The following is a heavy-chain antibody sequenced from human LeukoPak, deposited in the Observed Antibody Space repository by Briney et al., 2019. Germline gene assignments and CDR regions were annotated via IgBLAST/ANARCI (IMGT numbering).Heavy chain of an antibody. Sequence: GGSLRLSWAASGFTFSSYAMHWVRQAPGKGLEWVAVISYDGSNKYYADSVKGRFTISRDNSKNTLYPQMNSLRAEDTAVYYCARSQWLPFDYWGQGTLVTVSS. CDR3: ARSQWLPFDY. CDR1: GFTFSSYA. D-gene: IGHD3-22*01. J-gene: IGHJ4*02. V-gene: IGHV3-30*04. CDR2: ISYDGSNK.